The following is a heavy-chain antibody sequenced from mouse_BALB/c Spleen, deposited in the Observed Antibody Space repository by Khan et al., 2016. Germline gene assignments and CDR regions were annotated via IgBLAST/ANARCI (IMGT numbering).Heavy chain of an antibody. D-gene: IGHD3-3*01. CDR2: IWAGGST. CDR3: ARSKYLARY. V-gene: IGHV2-9*02. Sequence: QVQLKESGPGLVAPSQSLSITCTVYGYSLTRYGVHWVRQPPGQGLEWLGLIWAGGSTTYNWALMSRLSILIDNSTSLAFFILNSLQTYDTALYYCARSKYLARYWGQGTTLTVSS. J-gene: IGHJ2*01. CDR1: GYSLTRYG.